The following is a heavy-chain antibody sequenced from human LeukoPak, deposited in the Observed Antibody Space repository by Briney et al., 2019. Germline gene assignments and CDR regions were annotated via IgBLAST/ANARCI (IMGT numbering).Heavy chain of an antibody. J-gene: IGHJ4*02. D-gene: IGHD5-18*01. Sequence: SETLSLTCTVSGGSISSSSYYWDWIRQPPGKGLEWIGSIYYSGSTNYNPSLKSRVTISVDTSKNQFSLKLSSVTAADTAVYYCAMGGYSYGFLDYWGQGTLVTVSS. CDR2: IYYSGST. V-gene: IGHV4-39*07. CDR1: GGSISSSSYY. CDR3: AMGGYSYGFLDY.